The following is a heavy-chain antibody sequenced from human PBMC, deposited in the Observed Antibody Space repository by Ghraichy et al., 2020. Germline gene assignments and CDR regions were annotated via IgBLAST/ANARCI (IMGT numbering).Heavy chain of an antibody. Sequence: GSLRLSCAASGFSFSSYWMTWVRQAPGKGLEWVANIKQDGSEKYYVDSVKGRFTISRDNVENSLYLQMNSLRAEDTAVYYCARRTVTPRSPIDYFDYWGQGTLVTVSS. V-gene: IGHV3-7*01. CDR3: ARRTVTPRSPIDYFDY. CDR2: IKQDGSEK. J-gene: IGHJ4*02. D-gene: IGHD4-11*01. CDR1: GFSFSSYW.